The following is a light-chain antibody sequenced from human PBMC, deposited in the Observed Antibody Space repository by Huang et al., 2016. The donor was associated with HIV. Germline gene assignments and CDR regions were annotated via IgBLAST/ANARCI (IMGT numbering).Light chain of an antibody. CDR1: QSVSTY. CDR2: DAS. CDR3: QQRSNWLT. J-gene: IGKJ4*01. V-gene: IGKV3-11*01. Sequence: EVVLTQSPATLSLSPGEGAPLPYRTSQSVSTYLAWYQQNPGQAPRLLIFDASTRATGVPARFRGSGSGTDFTLTISSLEPEDFAVYYCQQRSNWLTFGGGTKVEI.